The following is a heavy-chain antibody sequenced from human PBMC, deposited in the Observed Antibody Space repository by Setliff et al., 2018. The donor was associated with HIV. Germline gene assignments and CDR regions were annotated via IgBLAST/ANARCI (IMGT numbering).Heavy chain of an antibody. CDR3: ARGRNYDSSGYGDYYYYMDV. V-gene: IGHV1-8*03. CDR1: GYTFPSYD. J-gene: IGHJ6*03. D-gene: IGHD3-22*01. Sequence: ASVQVSCKASGYTFPSYDINWVRQATGQGLEWMGWMNPNSGNTGYAQKFQGRVTVTADESTSTAYMQLSSLRSDDTAVYYCARGRNYDSSGYGDYYYYMDVWGKGTTVTVSS. CDR2: MNPNSGNT.